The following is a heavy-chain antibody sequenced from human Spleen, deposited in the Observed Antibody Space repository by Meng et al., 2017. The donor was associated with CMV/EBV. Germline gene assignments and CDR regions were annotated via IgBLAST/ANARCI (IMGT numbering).Heavy chain of an antibody. CDR2: IIPMLGIA. V-gene: IGHV1-69*10. D-gene: IGHD3-22*01. J-gene: IGHJ4*02. CDR3: ARRATYYYDSSNYRASYYFDH. Sequence: SVKVSCKASGGTFSSHAINWVRQAPGQGLEWMGGIIPMLGIANYPQNFQGRVTITADKSTSTAYIELSSLRSEDTAVYYCARRATYYYDSSNYRASYYFDHWGQGTLVTVSS. CDR1: GGTFSSHA.